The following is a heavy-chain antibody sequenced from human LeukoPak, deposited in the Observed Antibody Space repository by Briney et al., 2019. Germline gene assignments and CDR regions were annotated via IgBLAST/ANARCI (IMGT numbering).Heavy chain of an antibody. CDR3: ARVSPYDFWSGYSYYFDY. D-gene: IGHD3-3*01. V-gene: IGHV3-11*01. Sequence: PGGSLRLSYAASGFTFSDYYMSWIRQAPGKGLEWVSYISSSGSTIYYADSVKGRFTISRDNAKNSLYLQMNSLRAEDTAVYYCARVSPYDFWSGYSYYFDYWGQGTLVTVSS. J-gene: IGHJ4*02. CDR1: GFTFSDYY. CDR2: ISSSGSTI.